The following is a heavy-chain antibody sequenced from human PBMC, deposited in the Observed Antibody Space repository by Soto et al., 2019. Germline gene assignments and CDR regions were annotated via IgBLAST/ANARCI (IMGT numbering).Heavy chain of an antibody. J-gene: IGHJ6*02. CDR2: IKQDGSEK. CDR1: GFTFSSYW. D-gene: IGHD6-13*01. V-gene: IGHV3-7*05. Sequence: GSLRLSCAASGFTFSSYWMSWVRQAPGKGLEWVANIKQDGSEKYYVDSVKGRFTISRDNAKNSLYLQMNSLRAEDTAVYYCAGSGIAAATYYYYGMDVWGQGTTVTVSS. CDR3: AGSGIAAATYYYYGMDV.